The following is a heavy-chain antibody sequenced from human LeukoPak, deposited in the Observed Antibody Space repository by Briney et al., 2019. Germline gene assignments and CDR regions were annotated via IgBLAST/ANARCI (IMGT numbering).Heavy chain of an antibody. J-gene: IGHJ4*02. Sequence: SETLSLTCTVSGGSISSYYWSWIRQPPGKGLEWIGYIYYSGSTNYNPSLKSRVTTSVDTSKNQFSLKLSSVTAADTAVYYCARSPYSSGWSDYWGQGTLVTVSS. CDR2: IYYSGST. D-gene: IGHD6-19*01. CDR3: ARSPYSSGWSDY. V-gene: IGHV4-59*01. CDR1: GGSISSYY.